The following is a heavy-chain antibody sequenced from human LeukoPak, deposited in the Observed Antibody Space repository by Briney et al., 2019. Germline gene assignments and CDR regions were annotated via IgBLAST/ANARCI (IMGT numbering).Heavy chain of an antibody. D-gene: IGHD3-16*02. CDR3: ARGGDVWGSYRPDHFDY. V-gene: IGHV1-46*01. CDR2: INPSGGST. CDR1: GYTFTSYY. Sequence: GASVKVSCKASGYTFTSYYMHWVRQAPGQGLEWMGIINPSGGSTSYAQKFQGRVTMTRDTSTSTVYMELSSLRSDDTAVYYCARGGDVWGSYRPDHFDYWGQGTLVTVSS. J-gene: IGHJ4*02.